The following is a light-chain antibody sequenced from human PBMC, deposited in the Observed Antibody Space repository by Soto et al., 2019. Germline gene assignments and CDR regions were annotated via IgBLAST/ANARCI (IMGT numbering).Light chain of an antibody. CDR2: EVS. J-gene: IGLJ1*01. CDR1: NSDVGSYNL. CDR3: CSYAGSSTQSYV. V-gene: IGLV2-23*02. Sequence: QSALTQPASVSGSPGQSITISCTGTNSDVGSYNLVSWYQQHPGKAPKVIIYEVSERPSGVSDRFSGSKSGNTASLMISGLQAEDEAGYYCCSYAGSSTQSYVFGSGTNFTVL.